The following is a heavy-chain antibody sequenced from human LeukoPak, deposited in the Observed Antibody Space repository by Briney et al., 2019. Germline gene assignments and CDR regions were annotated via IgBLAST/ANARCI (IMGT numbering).Heavy chain of an antibody. CDR3: AHSFLPIYDILTGYYNDYFDY. CDR2: IYWDDDK. J-gene: IGHJ4*02. V-gene: IGHV2-5*02. CDR1: GFSLSTSGVG. Sequence: SGPTLVKPTQTLTLTCTFSGFSLSTSGVGVGWIRQPPGKALEWLALIYWDDDKRYSPSLKRRLTITKDTSKNQVVLTMTNMDPVDTATYYCAHSFLPIYDILTGYYNDYFDYWGQGTRSPSPQ. D-gene: IGHD3-9*01.